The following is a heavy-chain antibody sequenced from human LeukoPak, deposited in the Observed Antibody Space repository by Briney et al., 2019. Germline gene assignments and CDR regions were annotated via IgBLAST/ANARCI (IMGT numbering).Heavy chain of an antibody. Sequence: GGSLRLSCAASGFDFHNYVIHWVRQAPGKGLEWVAVISSDVNIKYYADSVKGRFTISRDNSKNTLYLQMNSLRAEDTAVYYCAKRAYYYDSSGYYGYFDYWGQGTLVTVSS. CDR2: ISSDVNIK. CDR3: AKRAYYYDSSGYYGYFDY. CDR1: GFDFHNYV. D-gene: IGHD3-22*01. J-gene: IGHJ4*02. V-gene: IGHV3-30-3*02.